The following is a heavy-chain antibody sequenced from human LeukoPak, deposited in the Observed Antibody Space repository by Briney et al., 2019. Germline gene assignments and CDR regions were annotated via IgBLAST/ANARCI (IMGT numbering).Heavy chain of an antibody. Sequence: PGGSLRLSCAASGFTFSSYSMNWVRQAPGKGLEWVSSISSSSSYIYYADSVKGRFTISRDNAKNSLYLQMNSLRAEDTAVYYCARVVSGPADAFDIWGQGTMVTVSS. CDR1: GFTFSSYS. V-gene: IGHV3-21*01. J-gene: IGHJ3*02. CDR3: ARVVSGPADAFDI. CDR2: ISSSSSYI. D-gene: IGHD6-6*01.